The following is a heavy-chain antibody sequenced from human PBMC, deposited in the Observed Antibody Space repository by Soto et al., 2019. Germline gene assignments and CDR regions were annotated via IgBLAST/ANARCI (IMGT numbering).Heavy chain of an antibody. D-gene: IGHD3-10*01. CDR1: GFTLSDFY. V-gene: IGHV3-11*04. CDR3: ARDQEGSGSHWLGYNYYAMDV. Sequence: GGSLRLSCAASGFTLSDFYMSWIRQAPGKGLEWVSYISSVGTTTYYADSVKGRFTVSMDHAKNYLYLQMDSLRVDDTAVYYCARDQEGSGSHWLGYNYYAMDVWGQGTTVTVSS. CDR2: ISSVGTTT. J-gene: IGHJ6*02.